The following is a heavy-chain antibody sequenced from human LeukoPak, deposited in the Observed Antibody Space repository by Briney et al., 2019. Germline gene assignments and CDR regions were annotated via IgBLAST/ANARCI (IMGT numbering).Heavy chain of an antibody. J-gene: IGHJ4*02. CDR3: FWSGYILSTAD. CDR2: IKSKTGGGTT. Sequence: GGSLRLSCAASGFTLSNAWMSWVRQAPGKGLEWVGRIKSKTGGGTTDYAAPVKGRFTISRDDSKNILYLQMNSLKTEDTAVYYCFWSGYILSTADWGQGTLVTVSS. V-gene: IGHV3-15*01. D-gene: IGHD3-3*01. CDR1: GFTLSNAW.